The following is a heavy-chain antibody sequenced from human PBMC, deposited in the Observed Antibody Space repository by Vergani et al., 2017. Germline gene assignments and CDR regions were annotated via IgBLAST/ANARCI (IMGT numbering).Heavy chain of an antibody. Sequence: EVQLVESGGGLIQPGGSLRLSCAASGFTVSSNYMSWVRQAPGKGREWVSVIYSGGSTYYADSVKGRFTISRDNSKNTLYLQMNSLRAEDTAVYYCARLFFTAAGTYYMDVWGKGTTVTVSS. CDR1: GFTVSSNY. CDR2: IYSGGST. CDR3: ARLFFTAAGTYYMDV. D-gene: IGHD6-13*01. V-gene: IGHV3-53*01. J-gene: IGHJ6*03.